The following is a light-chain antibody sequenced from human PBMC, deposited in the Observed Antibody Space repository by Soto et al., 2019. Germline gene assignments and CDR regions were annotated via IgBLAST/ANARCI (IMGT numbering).Light chain of an antibody. CDR1: QSLLHSDGKTY. CDR2: EVY. J-gene: IGKJ4*01. V-gene: IGKV2D-29*01. Sequence: DILLTQTPLSLSVTPGQPASISCRSSQSLLHSDGKTYLYWFLQKPGQPPQLLIYEVYKQFSGVPDRFSGSGSGTDFTLRITRVEAEDVGTYYCMQSTQLPLTFGGGTKVEIK. CDR3: MQSTQLPLT.